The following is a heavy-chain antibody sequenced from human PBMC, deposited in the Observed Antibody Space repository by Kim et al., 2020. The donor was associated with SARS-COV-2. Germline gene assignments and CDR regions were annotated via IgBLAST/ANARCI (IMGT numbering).Heavy chain of an antibody. Sequence: SETLSLTCAVYGGSFRGYYWNWIRQPPGKGLEWIGEFNHSQGNNYNPSLESRVTISVDTSKNQFSLELRSVTAADTAVYYCARLINCWTTTCDDVDYWGQGALVTVSS. CDR1: GGSFRGYY. CDR2: FNHSQGN. CDR3: ARLINCWTTTCDDVDY. V-gene: IGHV4-34*01. J-gene: IGHJ4*02. D-gene: IGHD2-2*01.